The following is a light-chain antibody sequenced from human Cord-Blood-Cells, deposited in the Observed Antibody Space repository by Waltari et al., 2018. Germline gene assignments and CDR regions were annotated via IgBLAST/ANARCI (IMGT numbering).Light chain of an antibody. CDR1: QSISSY. V-gene: IGKV1-39*01. CDR3: QQSYSTPIT. Sequence: DIQMTQSPSPLSASVGDRVTITCRASQSISSYLNWYQQKPGKAPKLLIYAASSLQSGVPSRFSGSGSGTDFTLTISSPQPEDFATYYCQQSYSTPITFGQGTRLEIK. CDR2: AAS. J-gene: IGKJ5*01.